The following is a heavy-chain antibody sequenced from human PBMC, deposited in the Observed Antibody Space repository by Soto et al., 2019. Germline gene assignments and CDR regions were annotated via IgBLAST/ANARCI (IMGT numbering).Heavy chain of an antibody. CDR2: ISPYNGNT. V-gene: IGHV1-18*01. D-gene: IGHD3-16*01. CDR1: GYTFTSYG. J-gene: IGHJ6*03. CDR3: ARDGGFRGNYYYYMDD. Sequence: ASVKVSCKASGYTFTSYGISWVRQAPGQGLEWMGWISPYNGNTTYAQKLQSRVTMPTDTSTSTDYMELRHLRYDDTAVYYCARDGGFRGNYYYYMDDWGKGTTVTVSS.